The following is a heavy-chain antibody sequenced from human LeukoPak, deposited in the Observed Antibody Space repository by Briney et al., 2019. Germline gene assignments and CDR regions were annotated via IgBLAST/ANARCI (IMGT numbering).Heavy chain of an antibody. D-gene: IGHD7-27*01. V-gene: IGHV3-66*01. CDR2: IYSGGST. J-gene: IGHJ5*02. CDR1: GFTVSSNY. Sequence: PGGSLRLSCAASGFTVSSNYMSWVRQAPGKGLEWVSVIYSGGSTYYADSVKGRFTISRDNSKNTLYLQINSLRAEDTAVYYCARDQESWGFDPWGQGTLVTVSS. CDR3: ARDQESWGFDP.